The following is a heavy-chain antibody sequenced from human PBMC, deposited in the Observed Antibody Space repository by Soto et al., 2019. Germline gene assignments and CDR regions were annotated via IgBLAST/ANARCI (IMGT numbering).Heavy chain of an antibody. CDR2: IYYSGST. D-gene: IGHD6-19*01. CDR3: ARQAQWLGRFEY. V-gene: IGHV4-39*01. CDR1: GGSISSSSYY. Sequence: PSETLSLTCTVSGGSISSSSYYWGWIRQPPGKGLEWIGSIYYSGSTYYNPSLKSRVTISVDTSKNQFSLKLSSVTAADTAVYYCARQAQWLGRFEYWGQGTLVTVSS. J-gene: IGHJ4*02.